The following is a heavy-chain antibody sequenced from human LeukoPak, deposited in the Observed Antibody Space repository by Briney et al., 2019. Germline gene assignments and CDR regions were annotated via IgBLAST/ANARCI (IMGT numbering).Heavy chain of an antibody. J-gene: IGHJ5*02. D-gene: IGHD2-2*01. Sequence: GGSLRLSCAASGFTFSSYSMNWVRQAPGKGLEWVSSISSSSSYIYYADSVKGRFTISRDNAKNSLYLQMNSLRAEDTAVYYCASVWFCRRTSWLGGGVGPWGQGTLVNGSS. V-gene: IGHV3-21*01. CDR1: GFTFSSYS. CDR2: ISSSSSYI. CDR3: ASVWFCRRTSWLGGGVGP.